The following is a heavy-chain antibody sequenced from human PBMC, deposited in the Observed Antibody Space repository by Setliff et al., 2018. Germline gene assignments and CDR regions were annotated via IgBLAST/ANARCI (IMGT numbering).Heavy chain of an antibody. CDR2: IIPIFGTA. CDR3: AKRGPYCSGGTCHYYFDY. J-gene: IGHJ4*02. CDR1: GGTFSSYA. V-gene: IGHV1-69*05. Sequence: SVKVSCKASGGTFSSYAISWVRQAPGQGLEWMGGIIPIFGTANYAQKFQGRVTITTDESTSTAYMELSSLRSEDTAVYYCAKRGPYCSGGTCHYYFDYWGQGTLVTVSS. D-gene: IGHD2-15*01.